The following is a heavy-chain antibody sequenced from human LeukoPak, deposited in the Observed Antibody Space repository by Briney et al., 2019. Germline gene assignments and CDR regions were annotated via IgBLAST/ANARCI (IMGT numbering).Heavy chain of an antibody. J-gene: IGHJ4*02. V-gene: IGHV4-39*01. CDR2: IYYSGST. CDR3: ARHPSGYYLGSAEY. CDR1: GGSISSSSYY. Sequence: SETLSLTCTVSGGSISSSSYYWGWIRQPPGKGLEWIGSIYYSGSTYYNPSLKSRVTISVGTSKNQFSLKLSCVTAADTAVYSCARHPSGYYLGSAEYWGQGTLVTVSS. D-gene: IGHD3-22*01.